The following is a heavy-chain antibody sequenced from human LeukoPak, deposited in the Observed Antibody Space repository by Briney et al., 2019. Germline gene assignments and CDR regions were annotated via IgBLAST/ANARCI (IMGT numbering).Heavy chain of an antibody. CDR2: INHSGST. Sequence: SETLSLTCAVYGGSFSGYYWSWIRQPPGKGLEWIGEINHSGSTNYNPSLKSRVTISVDTSKNQFSLKLSSVTAADTAVYYCASIQEPKRITMVRGVLSGFDYWGQGTLVTVSS. V-gene: IGHV4-34*01. CDR1: GGSFSGYY. J-gene: IGHJ4*02. D-gene: IGHD3-10*01. CDR3: ASIQEPKRITMVRGVLSGFDY.